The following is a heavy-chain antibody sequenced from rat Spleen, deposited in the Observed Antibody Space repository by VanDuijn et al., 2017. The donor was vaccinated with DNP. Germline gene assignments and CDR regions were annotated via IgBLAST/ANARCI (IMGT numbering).Heavy chain of an antibody. D-gene: IGHD1-4*01. CDR3: AGRPPPTRGPFDY. CDR1: GITFSDHN. Sequence: EVQLVESGGGLVQPGRSLKLSCVVSGITFSDHNMAWVRQAPKKGLEWVGTISYDRSDTYYRDSVKGRFSLSRDNAKSTLYLQLNSLRSEDTATYYCAGRPPPTRGPFDYWGLGVMVTVSS. CDR2: ISYDRSDT. V-gene: IGHV5-7*01. J-gene: IGHJ2*01.